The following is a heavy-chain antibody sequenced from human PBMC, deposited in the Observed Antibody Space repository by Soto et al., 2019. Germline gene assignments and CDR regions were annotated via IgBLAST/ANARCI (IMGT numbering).Heavy chain of an antibody. CDR2: IIPIFGTA. CDR3: AGPSMVAATWALDAFDI. Sequence: QVQLVQSGAEVKKPGSSVKVSCKASGGTFSSYAISWVRQAPGQGLEWLGGIIPIFGTANYAQKFQGRVTITADESTSTAYMELSSLRSEDTAVYYCAGPSMVAATWALDAFDIWGQGTMVTVSS. J-gene: IGHJ3*02. CDR1: GGTFSSYA. D-gene: IGHD2-15*01. V-gene: IGHV1-69*01.